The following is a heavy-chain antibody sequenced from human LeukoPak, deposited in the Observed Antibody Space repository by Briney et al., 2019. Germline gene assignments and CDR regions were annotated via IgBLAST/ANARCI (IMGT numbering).Heavy chain of an antibody. J-gene: IGHJ4*02. V-gene: IGHV3-64*01. Sequence: GGSLRLSCAASGFTFSSYAMHWVRQAPGKGLEYVSAISSNGGSTYYANSVKGRFTISRDNSKNTLYLQMGSLRAEDMAVYYCARVRSGLDYWGQGTLVTVSS. CDR1: GFTFSSYA. D-gene: IGHD6-19*01. CDR2: ISSNGGST. CDR3: ARVRSGLDY.